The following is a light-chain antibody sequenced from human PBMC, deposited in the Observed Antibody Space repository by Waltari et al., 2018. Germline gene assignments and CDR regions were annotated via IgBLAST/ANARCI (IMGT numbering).Light chain of an antibody. J-gene: IGLJ2*01. Sequence: QSVLTQPPSVSGAPGQRVTISCTGSSSNIGAGYDVHWYQQFPGTAPKLLIYHNSNRPSGGPDRCAGSKSGTAASLAITGLLAEDEADYYCQSFDSSLNAVLFGGGTKLTVL. CDR2: HNS. V-gene: IGLV1-40*01. CDR1: SSNIGAGYD. CDR3: QSFDSSLNAVL.